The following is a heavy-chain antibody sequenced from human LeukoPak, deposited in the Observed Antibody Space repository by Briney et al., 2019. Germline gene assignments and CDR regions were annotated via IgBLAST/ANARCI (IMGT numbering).Heavy chain of an antibody. CDR2: IYYSGST. CDR3: ARDGDSSPGQDY. CDR1: GGSISSSSYY. D-gene: IGHD6-13*01. J-gene: IGHJ4*02. Sequence: SETLSLTCTASGGSISSSSYYWGWIRQPPGKGLEWIGSIYYSGSTYYNPSLKSRVTISVDTSKNQFSLKLSSVTAADTAVYYCARDGDSSPGQDYWGQGTLVTVSS. V-gene: IGHV4-39*07.